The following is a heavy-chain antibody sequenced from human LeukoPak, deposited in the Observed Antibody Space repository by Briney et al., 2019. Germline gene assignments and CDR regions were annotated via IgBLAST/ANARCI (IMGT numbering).Heavy chain of an antibody. CDR2: ISGGSRHK. CDR3: ARTANFAAGYYIDY. D-gene: IGHD6-13*01. J-gene: IGHJ4*02. V-gene: IGHV3-21*01. CDR1: GFTFSSYT. Sequence: GGSLRLSCAASGFTFSSYTMNWVRQAPGKGLEWVSSISGGSRHKYYADSVKGRFTISRDNAKNSLYLQMNSLRAEDTAVYYCARTANFAAGYYIDYWGQGTLVTVSS.